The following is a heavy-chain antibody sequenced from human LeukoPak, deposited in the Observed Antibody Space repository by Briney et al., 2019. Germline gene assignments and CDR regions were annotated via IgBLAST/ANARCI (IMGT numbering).Heavy chain of an antibody. CDR3: ARRGAYYYDSSGYYRVYWFDP. CDR2: IYPGDSDT. J-gene: IGHJ5*02. Sequence: GESLKISCKGSGYSFINYWIGWVRQMPGKGLEWMGIIYPGDSDTRYSPSFQGQVTISADKSISTAYLQWSSLKASDTAMYYCARRGAYYYDSSGYYRVYWFDPWGQGTLVTVSS. V-gene: IGHV5-51*01. D-gene: IGHD3-22*01. CDR1: GYSFINYW.